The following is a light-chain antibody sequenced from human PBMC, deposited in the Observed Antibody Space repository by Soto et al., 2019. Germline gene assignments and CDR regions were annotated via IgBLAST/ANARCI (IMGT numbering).Light chain of an antibody. CDR2: GDT. CDR3: QSYGL. Sequence: NFMLTQPHSVSESPGKTVTISCTRTSGSIASNYVQWYQQRPDSAPATLIYGDTLRPSGVPDRFSGSIDSSSNSASLTISGLQIEDEADYYCQSYGLFGGRTKLTVL. CDR1: SGSIASNY. V-gene: IGLV6-57*04. J-gene: IGLJ2*01.